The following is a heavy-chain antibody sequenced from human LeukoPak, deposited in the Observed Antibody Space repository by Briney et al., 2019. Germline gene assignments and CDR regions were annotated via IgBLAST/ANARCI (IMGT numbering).Heavy chain of an antibody. D-gene: IGHD3-10*01. Sequence: RWASVKVSCKASGGTFSSYAISWVRQAPGQGLEWMGGIIPIFGTANYAQKFQGSVTITADKSTSTAYMELSSLRSEDTAVYYCAREGSCYYGSGSYCNFDYWGQGTLVTVSS. CDR1: GGTFSSYA. CDR2: IIPIFGTA. V-gene: IGHV1-69*06. CDR3: AREGSCYYGSGSYCNFDY. J-gene: IGHJ4*02.